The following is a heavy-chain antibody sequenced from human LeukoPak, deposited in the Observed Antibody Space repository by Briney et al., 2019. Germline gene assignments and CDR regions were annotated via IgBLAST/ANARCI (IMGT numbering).Heavy chain of an antibody. Sequence: GGSLRLSCAASGFTFSSYWMSWVRQAPGKGLEWVANIKQDGSEKYYVDSVKGRFTISRDNAKNSLYLQMNSLRAEDTAVYYCARENGGGALPLYYYYMDVWGKGTTVTVSS. CDR3: ARENGGGALPLYYYYMDV. CDR2: IKQDGSEK. D-gene: IGHD1-1*01. J-gene: IGHJ6*03. V-gene: IGHV3-7*01. CDR1: GFTFSSYW.